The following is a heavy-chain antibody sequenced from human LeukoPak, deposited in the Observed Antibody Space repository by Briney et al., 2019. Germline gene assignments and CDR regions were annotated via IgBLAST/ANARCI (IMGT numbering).Heavy chain of an antibody. CDR3: VENGDTAMVSPFRY. CDR1: GLTFSRET. Sequence: GGSLRLSCVVSGLTFSRETMGWVRQAPGKGLEWVSVISGSSATKKYGDSVKGRFTISRDNSENTLYLHMSGLRADDTAVYLCVENGDTAMVSPFRYWGQGTLVTVSS. D-gene: IGHD5-18*01. J-gene: IGHJ4*02. CDR2: ISGSSATK. V-gene: IGHV3-23*01.